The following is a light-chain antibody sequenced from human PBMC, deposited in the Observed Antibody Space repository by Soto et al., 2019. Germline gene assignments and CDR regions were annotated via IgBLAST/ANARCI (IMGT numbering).Light chain of an antibody. Sequence: EIVLTQSPGTLSLSPGERATLSCRASQSVSSNHLAWYQQKPGQAPRLLIYGGSSRATGIPVRFSGSGSETDFTLTITRPEPEDFAVYYCQQYSSSRTFGQGTKVDIK. CDR3: QQYSSSRT. CDR1: QSVSSNH. J-gene: IGKJ1*01. CDR2: GGS. V-gene: IGKV3-20*01.